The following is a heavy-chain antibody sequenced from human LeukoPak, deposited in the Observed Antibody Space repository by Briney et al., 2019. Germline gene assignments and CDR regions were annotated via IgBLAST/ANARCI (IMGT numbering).Heavy chain of an antibody. Sequence: GGSLRLSCAASGFIFSSYAIHWVRQAPGKGLEWVAVISYDGSNKYYADSVKGRFTISRDNSKNSLYLQMDSLRAEDTAVYYCAKSHSSGWYSDYWGQGALVIVSS. D-gene: IGHD6-19*01. CDR2: ISYDGSNK. CDR1: GFIFSSYA. V-gene: IGHV3-30*04. J-gene: IGHJ4*02. CDR3: AKSHSSGWYSDY.